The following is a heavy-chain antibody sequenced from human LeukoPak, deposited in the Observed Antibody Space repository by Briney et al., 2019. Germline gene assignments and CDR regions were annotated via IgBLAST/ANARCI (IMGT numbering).Heavy chain of an antibody. CDR1: GFTFSSYS. D-gene: IGHD6-13*01. J-gene: IGHJ4*02. V-gene: IGHV3-21*01. Sequence: GGSLRLSCAASGFTFSSYSMNWVRQAPGKGLEWVSSISSSSSCIYYADSVKGRFTISRDNAKNSLYLQMNSLRAEDTAVYYCARTKIAAAGTEVDYWGQGTLVTVSS. CDR3: ARTKIAAAGTEVDY. CDR2: ISSSSSCI.